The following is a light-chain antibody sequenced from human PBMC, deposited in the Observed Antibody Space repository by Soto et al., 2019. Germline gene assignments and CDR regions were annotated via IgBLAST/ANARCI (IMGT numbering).Light chain of an antibody. CDR2: ATS. V-gene: IGKV3D-15*01. CDR1: QSVSNK. CDR3: HQYDYWPFT. Sequence: EIGLTKSAATLSVSPGETVALACRASQSVSNKLAWFQQKPGQAPRLRMSATSTRATGIPARFSGSGSGTEFTLTVSSLQSEDFALYFCHQYDYWPFTFGGGTKVDIK. J-gene: IGKJ4*01.